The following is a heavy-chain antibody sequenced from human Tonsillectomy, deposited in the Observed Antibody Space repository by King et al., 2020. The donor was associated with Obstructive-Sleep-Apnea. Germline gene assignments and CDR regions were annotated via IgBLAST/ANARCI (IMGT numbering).Heavy chain of an antibody. Sequence: VQLVESGGGLVQPGGSLRLSCAASGFTFSSYWMVWVRQTPGKGLVWVSRINSDGSSTSHADSVKGRFTISRDNAKNTLYLQMNSLRAEDTVVYYCAKTPYRYYGLDVWGQGTTVTVSS. CDR1: GFTFSSYW. CDR2: INSDGSST. CDR3: AKTPYRYYGLDV. V-gene: IGHV3-74*01. J-gene: IGHJ6*02. D-gene: IGHD3-16*02.